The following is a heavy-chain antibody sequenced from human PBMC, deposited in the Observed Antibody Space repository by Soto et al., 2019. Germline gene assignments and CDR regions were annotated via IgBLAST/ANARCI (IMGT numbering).Heavy chain of an antibody. Sequence: PSETLSLTCAVSGGSISSGGYSWSWIRQPPGKGLEWIGYIYHSGSTYYNPSLKSRVTISVDRSKNQFSLKLSSVTAADTAVYYCARVTIGIAARPASFDPWGQGTLVTVSS. CDR1: GGSISSGGYS. CDR2: IYHSGST. V-gene: IGHV4-30-2*01. J-gene: IGHJ5*02. D-gene: IGHD6-6*01. CDR3: ARVTIGIAARPASFDP.